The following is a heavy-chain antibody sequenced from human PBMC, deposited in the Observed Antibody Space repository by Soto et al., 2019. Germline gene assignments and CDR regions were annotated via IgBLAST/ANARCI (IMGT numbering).Heavy chain of an antibody. J-gene: IGHJ5*02. V-gene: IGHV1-18*01. CDR1: VDSFTNFG. D-gene: IGHD3-10*01. Sequence: XSVKVSCKTSVDSFTNFGLSWVRQAPGQGLEWMGWIATYNSNKNYAQKFQGRLTLTTDTSTSTGYMELKSLEYDDTAVYYCARVLRGVVNWFDPWGQGNLVTVSS. CDR2: IATYNSNK. CDR3: ARVLRGVVNWFDP.